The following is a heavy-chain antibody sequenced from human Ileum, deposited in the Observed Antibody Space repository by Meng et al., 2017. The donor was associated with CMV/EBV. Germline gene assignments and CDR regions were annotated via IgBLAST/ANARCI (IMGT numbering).Heavy chain of an antibody. V-gene: IGHV3-74*03. CDR2: INSDGSNT. CDR1: GFTFSSYW. D-gene: IGHD1-26*01. Sequence: VQLVESGGGLVQPGGSLRLSCAASGFTFSSYWMHWVRQAPGKGLVWVSLINSDGSNTKYADSVKGRFTISRDNAKNTLYLQLNSLRAEDTAVYYCASGRIVGAVDYWGQGTLVTVSS. J-gene: IGHJ4*02. CDR3: ASGRIVGAVDY.